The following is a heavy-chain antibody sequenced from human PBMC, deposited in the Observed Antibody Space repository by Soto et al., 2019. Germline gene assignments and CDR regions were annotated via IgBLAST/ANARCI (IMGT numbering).Heavy chain of an antibody. J-gene: IGHJ5*02. D-gene: IGHD6-13*01. CDR1: AGSISPYY. CDR3: ARGDSSTYLNWFDP. V-gene: IGHV4-59*01. CDR2: IYYSGTT. Sequence: SETLSLTCTFSAGSISPYYWSWIRQPPGRGLEWIGYIYYSGTTNYNPSLKSRVTMSVDTSKNQFSLKLTSVTAADTAVYYCARGDSSTYLNWFDPWGQGTLVTVSS.